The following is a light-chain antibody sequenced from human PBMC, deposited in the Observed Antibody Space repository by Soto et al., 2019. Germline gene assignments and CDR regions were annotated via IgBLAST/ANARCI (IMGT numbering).Light chain of an antibody. CDR1: SSNIRGSD. CDR3: AAWDGSLSGYV. Sequence: QSVRTQPPSASGTPGQRITISCSGSSSNIRGSDVYWYQQLPGTAPKLLIRKNNQRPSGVPDRFSGSKSGTSASLAISGLRSEDEADYYCAAWDGSLSGYVFGAGTKVTVL. V-gene: IGLV1-47*01. J-gene: IGLJ1*01. CDR2: KNN.